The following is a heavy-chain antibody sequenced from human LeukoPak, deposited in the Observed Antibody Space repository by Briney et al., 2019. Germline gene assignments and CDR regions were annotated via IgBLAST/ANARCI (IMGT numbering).Heavy chain of an antibody. Sequence: GGSLRLSCAASGFTFSTFWMHWVRQAPGKGLVWVSRIKSDGSSTSYADSVKGRFTISRDNAKNTLYLQMNSLRAEDTAVYNCARALSTGGRIDYWGQGTLVTVSS. CDR2: IKSDGSST. V-gene: IGHV3-74*01. J-gene: IGHJ4*02. D-gene: IGHD2-8*02. CDR3: ARALSTGGRIDY. CDR1: GFTFSTFW.